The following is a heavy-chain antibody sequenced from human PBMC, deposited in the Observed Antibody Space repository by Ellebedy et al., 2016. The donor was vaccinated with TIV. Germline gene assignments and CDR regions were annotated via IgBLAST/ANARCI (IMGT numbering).Heavy chain of an antibody. V-gene: IGHV3-30*02. CDR1: GFIFSNYG. J-gene: IGHJ4*02. D-gene: IGHD3-22*01. Sequence: PGGSLRLSCAASGFIFSNYGMHWVRQAPGKGLEWVAFIRYDRSDEYYADSVKGRFTISRDDSKNTVYLHMNSLRTEDTAVYYCAADYYDSSGSGWGQGTLVTVSS. CDR2: IRYDRSDE. CDR3: AADYYDSSGSG.